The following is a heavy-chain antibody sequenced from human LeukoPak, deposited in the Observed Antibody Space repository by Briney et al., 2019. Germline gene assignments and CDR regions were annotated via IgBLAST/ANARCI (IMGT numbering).Heavy chain of an antibody. D-gene: IGHD3-10*01. CDR2: IGGSSSDT. Sequence: GGSLRLSCAASGFTFSDYYMSWFRQAPGKGLEWVSYIGGSSSDTKYADSVKGRVTISRDNAKNSLYLQMSSLRAEDTALYYCARSPSGSADHWGQGTLVTVSS. CDR3: ARSPSGSADH. CDR1: GFTFSDYY. V-gene: IGHV3-11*03. J-gene: IGHJ4*02.